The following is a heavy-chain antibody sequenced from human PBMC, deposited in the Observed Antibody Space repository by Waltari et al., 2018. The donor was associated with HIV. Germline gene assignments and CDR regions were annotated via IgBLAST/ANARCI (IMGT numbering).Heavy chain of an antibody. J-gene: IGHJ4*02. CDR1: GFTLSSYG. V-gene: IGHV3-33*01. CDR3: ARKYSSSWEAPFDY. CDR2: IWYDGSKK. D-gene: IGHD6-13*01. Sequence: QVQLVESGGGVVQPGRSLRLSCATSGFTLSSYGMHWVRQAPGKGLEWVTVIWYDGSKKYYADSVKGRFTISRDNSKNTLYLQMNSLRIEDTAVYYCARKYSSSWEAPFDYWGQGTLVTVSS.